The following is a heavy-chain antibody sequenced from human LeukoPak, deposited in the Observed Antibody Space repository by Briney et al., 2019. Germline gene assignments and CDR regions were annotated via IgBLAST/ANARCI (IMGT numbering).Heavy chain of an antibody. D-gene: IGHD3-22*01. Sequence: ASVKVSCKASGYTFSNYGISWVRQAPGQGLEWVGWIRGDNGNTNYAQKFQGRVTMTRDMSTSTVYMELSSLRSEDTAVYYCASANSSGYYYDLDYWGQGTLVTVSS. J-gene: IGHJ4*02. CDR3: ASANSSGYYYDLDY. CDR2: IRGDNGNT. CDR1: GYTFSNYG. V-gene: IGHV1-18*01.